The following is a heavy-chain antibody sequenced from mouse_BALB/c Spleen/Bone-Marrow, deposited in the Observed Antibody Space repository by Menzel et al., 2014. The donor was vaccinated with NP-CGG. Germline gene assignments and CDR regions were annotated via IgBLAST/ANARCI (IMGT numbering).Heavy chain of an antibody. CDR2: INPGSSTI. CDR1: GFDFGRYW. CDR3: ARLGYYGYHDN. Sequence: EVKLVESGGGLVQPGGSLNLACVASGFDFGRYWMSWARQAPGKGLEWIGEINPGSSTISYSPSLKDKFIMPRDNAKNTLYLQMRKVRSEDTALYYCARLGYYGYHDNWGQGTTLTVSS. D-gene: IGHD1-2*01. V-gene: IGHV4-2*02. J-gene: IGHJ2*01.